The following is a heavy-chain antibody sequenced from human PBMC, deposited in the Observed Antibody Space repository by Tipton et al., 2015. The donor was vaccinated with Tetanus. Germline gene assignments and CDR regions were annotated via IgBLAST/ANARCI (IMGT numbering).Heavy chain of an antibody. V-gene: IGHV5-51*03. CDR3: ARLFHTPSMVRGVIRVTKDAKYYYYYGMDV. Sequence: QLVQSGAEVKKPGESLKISCKGSGYSFTSYWIGWVRQMPGKGLEWMGIIYPGDSDTRYSPSFQGQVTISADKSISTAYLQWSSLKASDTAMYYCARLFHTPSMVRGVIRVTKDAKYYYYYGMDVWGQGTTVTVSS. J-gene: IGHJ6*02. CDR2: IYPGDSDT. CDR1: GYSFTSYW. D-gene: IGHD3-10*01.